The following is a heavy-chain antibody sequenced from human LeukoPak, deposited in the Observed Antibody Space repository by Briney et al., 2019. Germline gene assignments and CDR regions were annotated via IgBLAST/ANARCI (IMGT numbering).Heavy chain of an antibody. CDR3: AKGGVAMVLASPDY. Sequence: GGSLRLSCAASGFTLSSYAIHWVRQAPGEGLEWVSVTSYDGSKYCADSVKGRFTISRDNSKNTVYLQMNSLRAEDTAVYYRAKGGVAMVLASPDYWGQGTLVTVSS. CDR1: GFTLSSYA. CDR2: TSYDGSK. D-gene: IGHD3-10*01. V-gene: IGHV3-30*04. J-gene: IGHJ4*02.